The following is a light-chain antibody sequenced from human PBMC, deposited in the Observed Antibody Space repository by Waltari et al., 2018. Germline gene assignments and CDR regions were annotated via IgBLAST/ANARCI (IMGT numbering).Light chain of an antibody. J-gene: IGKJ4*01. Sequence: EIVMTQSPDTLSVSPGERATLSCRASQSVSTKLAWYQRIPGQAPRLLIYGASTGATGVPARFSGSGSGTEFTLTISSLQSEDFAIYYCQQYNDWPPLTFGGGTRVEIK. CDR1: QSVSTK. CDR3: QQYNDWPPLT. CDR2: GAS. V-gene: IGKV3-15*01.